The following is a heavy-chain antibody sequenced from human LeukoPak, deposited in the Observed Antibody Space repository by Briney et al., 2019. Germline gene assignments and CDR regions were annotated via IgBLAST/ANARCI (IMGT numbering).Heavy chain of an antibody. Sequence: ASVKVSCKASGYTFTGYYMHWVRQAPGQGLEWMGWINPNSGGTNCAQKFQGRVTMTRDTSISTAYMELSRLRSDDTAVYYCARENHPDYYFDYWGQGTLVTVSS. CDR3: ARENHPDYYFDY. CDR2: INPNSGGT. CDR1: GYTFTGYY. V-gene: IGHV1-2*02. D-gene: IGHD1-14*01. J-gene: IGHJ4*02.